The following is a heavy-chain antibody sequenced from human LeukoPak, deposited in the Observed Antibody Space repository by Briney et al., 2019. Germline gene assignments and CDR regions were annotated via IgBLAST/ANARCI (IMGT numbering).Heavy chain of an antibody. J-gene: IGHJ4*02. CDR1: GFTFSSYG. CDR3: AGDGYFDY. V-gene: IGHV3-30*02. CDR2: IRYDGSNK. Sequence: EAGGSLRLSCAASGFTFSSYGMHWVRQAPGKGLEWVAFIRYDGSNKYYADSVKGRFTISRDNSKNTMYLQMNSLRAEDTAVYYCAGDGYFDYWGQGTLVTVSS.